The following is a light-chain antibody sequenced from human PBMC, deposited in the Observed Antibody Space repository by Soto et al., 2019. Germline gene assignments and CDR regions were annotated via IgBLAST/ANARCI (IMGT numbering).Light chain of an antibody. J-gene: IGKJ1*01. CDR2: GAS. Sequence: EIVMTQSPATLSVSPGESATLSCRASETISVNLAWYQQKRGQAPSLLIYGASTRATDIPPRFSGSGSGTEFTLTISSLQSEDFALYFCQQYHNWPRTFGQGTTVEIK. CDR1: ETISVN. CDR3: QQYHNWPRT. V-gene: IGKV3-15*01.